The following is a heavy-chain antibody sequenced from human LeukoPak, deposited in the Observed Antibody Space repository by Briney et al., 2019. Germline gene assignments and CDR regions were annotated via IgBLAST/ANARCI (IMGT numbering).Heavy chain of an antibody. V-gene: IGHV4-59*01. CDR3: ARASSYSSGYYFDY. CDR2: IYYSGST. J-gene: IGHJ4*02. D-gene: IGHD3-22*01. CDR1: GGSISSYY. Sequence: SETLSLXCTVSGGSISSYYWSWIRQPPGKGLEWIGYIYYSGSTNYNPSLKSRVTISVDTSKNQFSLKLSSVTAADTAVYYCARASSYSSGYYFDYWGQGTLVTVSS.